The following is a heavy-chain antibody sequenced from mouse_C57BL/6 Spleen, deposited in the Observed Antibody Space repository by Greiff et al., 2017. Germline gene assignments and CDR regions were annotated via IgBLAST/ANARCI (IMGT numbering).Heavy chain of an antibody. J-gene: IGHJ4*01. CDR3: AREDYDYDVSYAMDY. CDR2: IYPGDGGT. CDR1: GYAFSSYR. Sequence: QVQLQPSGAELVKPGASVKISCKASGYAFSSYRMNWVKQRPGKGLAWIGQIYPGDGGTNYNGKFKGKATLTADKSSSTAYMELSRLTSEDSAVYFCAREDYDYDVSYAMDYWGQGTSVTVSS. V-gene: IGHV1-80*01. D-gene: IGHD2-4*01.